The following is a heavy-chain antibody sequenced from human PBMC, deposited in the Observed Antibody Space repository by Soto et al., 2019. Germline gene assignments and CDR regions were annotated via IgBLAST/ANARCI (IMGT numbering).Heavy chain of an antibody. CDR1: GDTFKNCV. V-gene: IGHV1-69*01. CDR2: IIPLFGTT. J-gene: IGHJ6*02. Sequence: QVQVVQSGVEVRRPGSSVKVSCKASGDTFKNCVISWVRQAPGQGLEWMGGIIPLFGTTDFAQRFQGRLTITTDESTTRAYIELSRLKSEDTATYYCAAELGFGKLSVVWGQGTTVIASS. CDR3: AAELGFGKLSVV. D-gene: IGHD3-10*01.